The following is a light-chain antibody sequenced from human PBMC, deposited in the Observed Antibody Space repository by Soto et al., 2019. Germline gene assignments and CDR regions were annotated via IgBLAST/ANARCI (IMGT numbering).Light chain of an antibody. CDR2: SNT. CDR3: AAWDDSLSGGV. V-gene: IGLV1-47*02. Sequence: QSVLTQPPSASGTPGQRVTISCSGSSSNIGSNYVYWYQQLPGTAPKLVIYSNTQRPSGVPDRFSGSKSGTSASLAISGLRSEHEADYYCAAWDDSLSGGVFGPGTKLTVL. CDR1: SSNIGSNY. J-gene: IGLJ1*01.